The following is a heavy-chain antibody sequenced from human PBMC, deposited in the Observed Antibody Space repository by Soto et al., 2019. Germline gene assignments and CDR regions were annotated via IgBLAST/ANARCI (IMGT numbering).Heavy chain of an antibody. CDR3: STGNYGSLGI. D-gene: IGHD3-10*01. V-gene: IGHV3-15*07. CDR1: GFNFNIAW. CDR2: VKSKNSGGTA. J-gene: IGHJ4*02. Sequence: GGSLRLSCAASGFNFNIAWMNWVRQAPGEGLEWVGRVKSKNSGGTAEYAAPVKTRFTISRDDSKNMLYLQMNSLKAEDTAAYYCSTGNYGSLGIWGQGALVTVSS.